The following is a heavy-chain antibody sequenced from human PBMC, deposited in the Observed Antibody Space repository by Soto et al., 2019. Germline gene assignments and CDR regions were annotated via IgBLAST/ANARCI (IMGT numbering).Heavy chain of an antibody. V-gene: IGHV3-11*06. CDR1: GFTFSDYY. Sequence: QVQLVESGGGLVKPGGSLRLSCAASGFTFSDYYMSWIRQAPGKGLEWVSYISSSSSYTNYADSVKGRFTISRDNAKNSMYLQMNSLRAEDTAVYYWARDPDQTGYDYFDYRGQGTLVTVSS. D-gene: IGHD6-13*01. J-gene: IGHJ4*02. CDR3: ARDPDQTGYDYFDY. CDR2: ISSSSSYT.